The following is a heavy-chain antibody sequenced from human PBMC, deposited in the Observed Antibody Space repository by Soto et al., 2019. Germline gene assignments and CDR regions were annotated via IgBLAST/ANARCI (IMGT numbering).Heavy chain of an antibody. CDR3: ARLGTTYYFDY. D-gene: IGHD4-17*01. V-gene: IGHV3-64*01. CDR1: GFTFSSYA. J-gene: IGHJ4*02. Sequence: EVQLVESGGGLVQPWGSLRLSCAASGFTFSSYAMHWVRQAPGKGLECVSAINSNGGSTYYANSVKGRFTISRDNSKNTLYLKMGSLSAEDMAVYYCARLGTTYYFDYWGQGTLVTVSS. CDR2: INSNGGST.